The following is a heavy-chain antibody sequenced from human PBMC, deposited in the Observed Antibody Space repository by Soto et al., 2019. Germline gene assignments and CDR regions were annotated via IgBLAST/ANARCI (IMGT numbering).Heavy chain of an antibody. Sequence: VGSLRLSCAASGFTFSSYAMSWVRQAPGKGLEWVSAISGSGGSTYYADSVKGRFTISRDNSKNTLYLQMNSLRAEDTAVYYCAKQNGVAGSTQYFDYWGQGTLVTVSS. CDR3: AKQNGVAGSTQYFDY. D-gene: IGHD6-19*01. CDR1: GFTFSSYA. J-gene: IGHJ4*02. V-gene: IGHV3-23*01. CDR2: ISGSGGST.